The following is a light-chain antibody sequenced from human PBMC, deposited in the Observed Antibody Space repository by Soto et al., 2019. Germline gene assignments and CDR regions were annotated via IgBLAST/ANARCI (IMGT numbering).Light chain of an antibody. CDR2: SVS. CDR3: QQYGTLIT. J-gene: IGKJ5*01. Sequence: EMVWAQSPGTLSLSQGGRATVACRSSQSVSNDYVAWVQQKPGQTPRLLIYSVSSRATGIPDRFSGSGSGTDFTLTISRLEPEDFAVYYCQQYGTLITFGQGTRLEIK. CDR1: QSVSNDY. V-gene: IGKV3-20*01.